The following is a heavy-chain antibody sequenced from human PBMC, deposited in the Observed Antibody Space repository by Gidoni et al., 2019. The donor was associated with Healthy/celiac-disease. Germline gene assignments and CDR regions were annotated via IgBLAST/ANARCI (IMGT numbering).Heavy chain of an antibody. V-gene: IGHV3-23*01. D-gene: IGHD1-26*01. J-gene: IGHJ5*02. CDR3: AKGSLVGATTGWFDP. CDR1: GLPFSSYA. Sequence: EVQLLASGGGLVQPGGSLRLSCAASGLPFSSYAMSWVRQAPGKGLEWVSAISGSGGSTYYADSVKGRFTIPRDNSKNTLDLQMNSLRAEDTAVYYCAKGSLVGATTGWFDPWGQGTLVTVSS. CDR2: ISGSGGST.